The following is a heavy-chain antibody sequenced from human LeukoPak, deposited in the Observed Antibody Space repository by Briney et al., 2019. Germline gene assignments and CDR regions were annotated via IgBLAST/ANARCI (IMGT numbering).Heavy chain of an antibody. V-gene: IGHV3-30*04. J-gene: IGHJ4*02. Sequence: PGGSLPLSCAASGFTFSNYAMHWVRQAPGKGPEGVAFISNDGRQRFDADSVKGRFTISSDNSKNTLYLQVNSLRLDDTAVYYCARGLWFGELLYSRGGIDFWGQGTLVTVSS. CDR1: GFTFSNYA. D-gene: IGHD3-10*01. CDR3: ARGLWFGELLYSRGGIDF. CDR2: ISNDGRQR.